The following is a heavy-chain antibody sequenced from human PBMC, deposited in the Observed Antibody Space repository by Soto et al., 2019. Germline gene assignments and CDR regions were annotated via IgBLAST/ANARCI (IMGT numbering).Heavy chain of an antibody. CDR2: INAGNGYT. J-gene: IGHJ5*02. CDR3: ARPYGSGRDWFDP. V-gene: IGHV1-3*01. CDR1: GDTFTSNG. Sequence: ASVKVSCKASGDTFTSNGMHWVRQAPGQRLEWMGWINAGNGYTKYSQKLQGRVTITRDTSASTAYMELSSLRSEDTAVYYCARPYGSGRDWFDPWGQGTLVTVSS. D-gene: IGHD3-10*01.